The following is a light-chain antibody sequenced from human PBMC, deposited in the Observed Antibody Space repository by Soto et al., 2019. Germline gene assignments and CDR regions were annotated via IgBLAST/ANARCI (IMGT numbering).Light chain of an antibody. CDR2: GTS. Sequence: EIVLTQSPGTLSLSPGERATLTCRASQTISSSYLAWYQQRPGQAPRLLIYGTSRMATDIPHRFSGSGSGTDFTLTLSRLEPEDFAVYYCQHYGGSPYTFGQGTKLEIK. J-gene: IGKJ2*01. CDR3: QHYGGSPYT. CDR1: QTISSSY. V-gene: IGKV3-20*01.